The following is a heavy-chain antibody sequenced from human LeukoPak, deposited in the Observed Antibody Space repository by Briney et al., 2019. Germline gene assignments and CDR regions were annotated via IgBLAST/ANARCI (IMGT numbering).Heavy chain of an antibody. Sequence: PGGSLRLSCAASGFTVSSNYMSWVRQAPGKGLEWVSYISSGSSYTSYADSVKGRFTISRDNAKNSLFLQMNSLRVEDTAVYYCARDGRAVAGIRPPDYWGQGILVTVSS. CDR1: GFTVSSNY. D-gene: IGHD6-19*01. J-gene: IGHJ4*02. CDR3: ARDGRAVAGIRPPDY. V-gene: IGHV3-11*05. CDR2: ISSGSSYT.